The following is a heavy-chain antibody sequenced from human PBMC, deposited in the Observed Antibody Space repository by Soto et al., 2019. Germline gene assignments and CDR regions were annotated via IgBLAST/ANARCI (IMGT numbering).Heavy chain of an antibody. CDR3: AKGLRGGYGDYVNY. V-gene: IGHV3-23*01. CDR2: ISGSGGST. CDR1: GFTFSSYA. J-gene: IGHJ4*02. Sequence: GGSLRLSCAASGFTFSSYAMSWVRQAPGKGLEWVSAISGSGGSTYYADSVKGRFTISRDNSKNTHYLQMNSLRAEDTAVYYCAKGLRGGYGDYVNYWGQGTLVTVSS. D-gene: IGHD4-17*01.